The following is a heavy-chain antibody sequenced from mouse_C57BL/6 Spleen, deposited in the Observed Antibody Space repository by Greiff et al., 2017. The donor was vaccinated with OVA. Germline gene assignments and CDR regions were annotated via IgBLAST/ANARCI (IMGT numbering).Heavy chain of an antibody. J-gene: IGHJ1*03. D-gene: IGHD4-1*01. CDR2: INPNNGGT. CDR1: GYTFTDYY. V-gene: IGHV1-26*01. Sequence: VQLQQSGPELVKPGASVKISCKASGYTFTDYYMNWVKQSHGKSLEWIGDINPNNGGTSYNQKFKGKATLTVDKSSSTAYMELRSLTSEDSAVYYCARGVGREYFDVWGTGTTVTVSS. CDR3: ARGVGREYFDV.